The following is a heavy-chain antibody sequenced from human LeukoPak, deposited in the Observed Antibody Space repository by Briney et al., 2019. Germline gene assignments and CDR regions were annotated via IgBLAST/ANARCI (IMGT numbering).Heavy chain of an antibody. J-gene: IGHJ4*02. CDR1: GGTFSSYA. V-gene: IGHV1-69*05. Sequence: SVKVSCXASGGTFSSYAISWVRQAPGQGLEWMGGIIPIFGTANYAQKFQGRVTITTDESTSTAYMELSSQRSEDTAVYYCAMYGSGSTYFDYWGQGTLVTVSS. D-gene: IGHD3-10*01. CDR2: IIPIFGTA. CDR3: AMYGSGSTYFDY.